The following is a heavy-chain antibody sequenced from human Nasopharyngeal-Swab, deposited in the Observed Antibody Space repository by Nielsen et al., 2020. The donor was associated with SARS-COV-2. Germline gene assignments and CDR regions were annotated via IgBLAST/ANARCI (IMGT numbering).Heavy chain of an antibody. CDR2: IYRLGGT. V-gene: IGHV4-31*03. CDR3: ARGTPFDY. D-gene: IGHD1-1*01. Sequence: SETLSLNCTVSGGSISSGDYYWSWIRQRPGKGLEWIGYIYRLGGTSYNPSLKSRVTISLDASNNQFSLRLSSVTAADTAMFYCARGTPFDYWGQGILVTVSS. CDR1: GGSISSGDYY. J-gene: IGHJ4*02.